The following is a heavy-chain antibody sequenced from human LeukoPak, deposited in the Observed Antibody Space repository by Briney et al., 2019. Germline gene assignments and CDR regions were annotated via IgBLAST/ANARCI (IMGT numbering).Heavy chain of an antibody. D-gene: IGHD3-22*01. Sequence: GESLQISFKGSGYRFTSYWIGWVRQMPGKGLEWMGIIYPGDSDTRYSPSFQGQVTISADKSISTAYLQWSSLKASDTAMYYCARLPEYYYDSSGSRGNWFDPWGQGTLVTVSS. J-gene: IGHJ5*02. CDR2: IYPGDSDT. CDR1: GYRFTSYW. CDR3: ARLPEYYYDSSGSRGNWFDP. V-gene: IGHV5-51*01.